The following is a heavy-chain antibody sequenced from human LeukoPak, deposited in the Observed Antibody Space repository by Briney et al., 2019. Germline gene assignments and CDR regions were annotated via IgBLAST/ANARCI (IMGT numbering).Heavy chain of an antibody. D-gene: IGHD1-26*01. V-gene: IGHV3-23*01. Sequence: QPGGSLRLSCAASGFTFSNYVMSWVRQAPGKGLEWVSGISGSGGNTYYADSVKGRFTISRDNSKDTLYLQMNSLRAEDAAVHYCANEYSKGDIWGQGTMVTVSS. CDR2: ISGSGGNT. J-gene: IGHJ3*02. CDR3: ANEYSKGDI. CDR1: GFTFSNYV.